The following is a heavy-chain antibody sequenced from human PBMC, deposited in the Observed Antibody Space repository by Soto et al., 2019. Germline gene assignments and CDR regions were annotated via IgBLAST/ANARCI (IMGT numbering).Heavy chain of an antibody. J-gene: IGHJ4*02. CDR3: ATSYGSGYRAFDY. Sequence: QVQLVQSGGEVRKPGSAVRVSCKASGDTFNFYTINWVRQAPGLGLEWMGRVNPILTMSNYARKFEGRVTITADKSSTTDYMELRSLSSDDTAIYYCATSYGSGYRAFDYWGQGALVTVSS. D-gene: IGHD3-10*01. CDR2: VNPILTMS. V-gene: IGHV1-69*02. CDR1: GDTFNFYT.